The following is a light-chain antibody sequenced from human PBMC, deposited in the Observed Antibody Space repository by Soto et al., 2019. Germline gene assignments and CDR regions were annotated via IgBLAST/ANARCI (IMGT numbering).Light chain of an antibody. Sequence: DIQMTQSPSTLSGSVGDRVTITCRASQTISSWLAWYQQKPGKAPKLLIYKASTLKSGVPSRFSGSGSGTEFPLTIRSLQPDDFATYYCQHSNSYSEALGQGTKGEPK. CDR1: QTISSW. CDR2: KAS. V-gene: IGKV1-5*03. J-gene: IGKJ1*01. CDR3: QHSNSYSEA.